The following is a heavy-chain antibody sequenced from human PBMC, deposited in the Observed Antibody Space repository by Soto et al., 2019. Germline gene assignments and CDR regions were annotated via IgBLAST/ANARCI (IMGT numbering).Heavy chain of an antibody. V-gene: IGHV3-73*01. D-gene: IGHD1-26*01. Sequence: GGSLRLSCAASGFTFSGSAMHWVRQASEKGLEWVGRIRSKANSYATAYAASVKGRFTISRDDSKNTAYLQMNSLKTEDTAVYYCSRLVGATSSFDYWGQGTLVTVSS. J-gene: IGHJ4*02. CDR2: IRSKANSYAT. CDR1: GFTFSGSA. CDR3: SRLVGATSSFDY.